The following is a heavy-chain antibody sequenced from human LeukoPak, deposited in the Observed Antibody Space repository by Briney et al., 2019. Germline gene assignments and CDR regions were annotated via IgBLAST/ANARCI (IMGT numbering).Heavy chain of an antibody. CDR1: GFTFSSYW. J-gene: IGHJ1*01. CDR3: ARVGYYDSSNYYAYFQH. CDR2: INSDGTDI. Sequence: GGSLRLSCAASGFTFSSYWMHWVRQAPGKGLEWVARINSDGTDISYGESVKGRFTISRDHAKNTLYLQMNSLRVEDKAVYYCARVGYYDSSNYYAYFQHWGQGPLVTVSS. D-gene: IGHD3-22*01. V-gene: IGHV3-74*01.